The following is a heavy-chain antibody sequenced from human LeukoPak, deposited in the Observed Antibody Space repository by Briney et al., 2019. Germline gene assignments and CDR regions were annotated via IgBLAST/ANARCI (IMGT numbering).Heavy chain of an antibody. CDR3: ASYSGGYYAAFDI. Sequence: GGSLRLSCAASGFTFSSYWMSWVRQAPGKGLEWVANIKQDGSEKYYVDSVKGRFTISRDNAKKSLYLQMNSLRAEDTAVYYCASYSGGYYAAFDIWGQGTMVTVSS. CDR1: GFTFSSYW. D-gene: IGHD1-26*01. CDR2: IKQDGSEK. V-gene: IGHV3-7*05. J-gene: IGHJ3*02.